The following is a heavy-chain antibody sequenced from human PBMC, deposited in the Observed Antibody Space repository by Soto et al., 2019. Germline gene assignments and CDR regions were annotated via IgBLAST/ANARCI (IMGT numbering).Heavy chain of an antibody. J-gene: IGHJ4*02. D-gene: IGHD5-12*01. CDR3: TTDLSIRGYGSYDDDS. CDR1: GFTFSNAW. V-gene: IGHV3-15*01. CDR2: INSKTGGGPT. Sequence: EVQLVESGGGLVKPGGSLRLSCAAPGFTFSNAWLSWVRQAPGKGLDWVGCINSKTGGGPTDYAASVNCRFTISRDDSNNTLYMQMNSLKTEDTAVYYCTTDLSIRGYGSYDDDSRGQGTLVSVYS.